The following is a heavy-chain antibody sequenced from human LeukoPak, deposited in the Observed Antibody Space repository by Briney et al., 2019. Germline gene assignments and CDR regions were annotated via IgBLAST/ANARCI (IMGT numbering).Heavy chain of an antibody. V-gene: IGHV4-39*07. CDR1: GGSISSSSYY. Sequence: SETLSLTCTVSGGSISSSSYYWGWIRQPPGKGLEWIGSIYYSGSTYYNPSLKSRVTISVDKSQNHFSLKLSSVTAADTAVYYCARGKDGYQYRYFDVWGRGTLITVSS. D-gene: IGHD5-24*01. CDR2: IYYSGST. J-gene: IGHJ2*01. CDR3: ARGKDGYQYRYFDV.